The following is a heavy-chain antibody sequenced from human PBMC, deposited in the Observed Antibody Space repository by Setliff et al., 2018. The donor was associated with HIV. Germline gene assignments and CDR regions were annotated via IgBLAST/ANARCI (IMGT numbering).Heavy chain of an antibody. J-gene: IGHJ6*03. Sequence: SETLSLTCTVSGDTDFYWNWIRQSPGQGLEWIGHIHYGGGTYYNPSLESRVSISRDTSKNQFSLNLRDVTAGDTALYYCARAVIRREDRGMWTKLWSAPNHMDVWGKGITVTVSS. CDR2: IHYGGGT. CDR3: ARAVIRREDRGMWTKLWSAPNHMDV. CDR1: GDTDFY. D-gene: IGHD3-10*01. V-gene: IGHV4-59*01.